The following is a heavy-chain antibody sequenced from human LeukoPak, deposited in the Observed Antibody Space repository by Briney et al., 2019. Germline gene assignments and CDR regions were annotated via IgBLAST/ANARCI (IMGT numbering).Heavy chain of an antibody. V-gene: IGHV3-30-3*01. Sequence: GGSLRLSCAASGFTFSSYAMHWVRQAPGKGLEWVAVISYDGSNKYYADSVKGRSTISRDNSKNTLYLQMNSLRAEDTAVYYCARGGSQHEGFDYWGQGTLVTVSS. J-gene: IGHJ4*02. CDR1: GFTFSSYA. CDR2: ISYDGSNK. D-gene: IGHD1-26*01. CDR3: ARGGSQHEGFDY.